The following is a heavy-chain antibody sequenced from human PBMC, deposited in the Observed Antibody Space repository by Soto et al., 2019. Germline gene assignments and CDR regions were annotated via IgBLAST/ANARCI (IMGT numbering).Heavy chain of an antibody. CDR3: AKDAIYDFWSGYHIDY. J-gene: IGHJ4*02. CDR1: GFTFSSYG. Sequence: HPGGSLRLSCAASGFTFSSYGMHWVRQAPGKGLEWVAVISYDGSNKYYADSVKGRFTISRDNSKNTLYLQMNSLRAEDTAVYYCAKDAIYDFWSGYHIDYWGQGTLVTVSS. V-gene: IGHV3-30*18. CDR2: ISYDGSNK. D-gene: IGHD3-3*01.